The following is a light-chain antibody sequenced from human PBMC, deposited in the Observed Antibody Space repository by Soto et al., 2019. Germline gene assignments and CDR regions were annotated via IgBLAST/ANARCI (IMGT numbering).Light chain of an antibody. CDR3: QSYDRSRGGLVV. Sequence: QSVLTQPPSVSGAPGQRVTISCTGSSSNIGAGYDVHWYKQLPGTAPKLLISGNSNRPSGVPDRFSGSKSGTSASLAITGLQAEDEADYYCQSYDRSRGGLVVFGGGTQLTVL. J-gene: IGLJ2*01. V-gene: IGLV1-40*01. CDR1: SSNIGAGYD. CDR2: GNS.